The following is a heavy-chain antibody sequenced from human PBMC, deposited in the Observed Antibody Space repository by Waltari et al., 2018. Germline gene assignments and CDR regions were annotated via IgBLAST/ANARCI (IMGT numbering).Heavy chain of an antibody. Sequence: QLQLQESGPGLVKPSETLSLTCTVSGGSISSSSYYWGWIRQPTGKGLEWIGSIYYSGSTYYNPSLKSRVTISVDTSKNQFSLKLSSVTAADTAVYYCASALYYYDSSGLTNWFDPWGQGTLVTVSS. CDR3: ASALYYYDSSGLTNWFDP. V-gene: IGHV4-39*01. CDR1: GGSISSSSYY. J-gene: IGHJ5*02. CDR2: IYYSGST. D-gene: IGHD3-22*01.